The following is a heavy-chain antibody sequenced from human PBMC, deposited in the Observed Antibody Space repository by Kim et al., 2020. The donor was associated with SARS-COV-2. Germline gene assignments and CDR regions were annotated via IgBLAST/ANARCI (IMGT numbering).Heavy chain of an antibody. CDR2: IYPADSDT. V-gene: IGHV5-51*01. Sequence: GESLKISCKGSGYTFTNYWIGWVRLMPGKGLEWMGIIYPADSDTRYSPSFQGQVTISLDKSLNTAYLQWSSLKVSDTAMYYCARHDLSNGYPLMGDIWGQGTKVTVSS. J-gene: IGHJ3*02. CDR1: GYTFTNYW. D-gene: IGHD2-8*01. CDR3: ARHDLSNGYPLMGDI.